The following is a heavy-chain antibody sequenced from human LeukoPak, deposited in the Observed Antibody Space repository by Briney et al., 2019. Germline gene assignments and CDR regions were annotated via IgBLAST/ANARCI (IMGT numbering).Heavy chain of an antibody. V-gene: IGHV3-48*03. J-gene: IGHJ4*02. CDR2: ISSSGSTI. Sequence: GGSLRLSCAASGFTFSSYEMNWVRQAPGKGLEWVSYISSSGSTIYYADPVKGRFTISRDNAKNSLYLQMNSLRAEDTAVYYCARSRDGYNYGFVYWGQGTPGHRLL. CDR3: ARSRDGYNYGFVY. CDR1: GFTFSSYE. D-gene: IGHD5-24*01.